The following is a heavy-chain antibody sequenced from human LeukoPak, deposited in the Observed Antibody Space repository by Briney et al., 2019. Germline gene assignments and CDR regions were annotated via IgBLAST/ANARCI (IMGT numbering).Heavy chain of an antibody. Sequence: GGSLRLSCAASGFTFGNYWMSWVRQAPGKGLEWVTNIKQDGSDKYYVDSVTGRFTISRDNAKNSLYLQMNSLRAEDTAVYYCARWATSFDLWGQGTLVTVSS. D-gene: IGHD6-6*01. J-gene: IGHJ4*02. CDR2: IKQDGSDK. CDR3: ARWATSFDL. V-gene: IGHV3-7*01. CDR1: GFTFGNYW.